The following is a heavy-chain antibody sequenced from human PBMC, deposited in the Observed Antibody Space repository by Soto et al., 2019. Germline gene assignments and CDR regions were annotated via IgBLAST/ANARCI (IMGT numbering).Heavy chain of an antibody. D-gene: IGHD3-16*02. CDR3: TTDDAYRVLGSMDV. J-gene: IGHJ6*02. CDR2: VKSQIDGGAI. CDR1: GLSVKSAW. Sequence: GGSLRLSCTASGLSVKSAWINWVRQTPGQGLEWVGRVKSQIDGGAIDYAAPVKGRFAISRDDSENTVYLQMNTLRTEDTGVYYCTTDDAYRVLGSMDVWGQGTSVTVSS. V-gene: IGHV3-15*07.